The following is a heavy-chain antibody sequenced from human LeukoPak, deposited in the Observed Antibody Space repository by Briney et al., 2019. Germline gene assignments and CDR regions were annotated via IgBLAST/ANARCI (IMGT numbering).Heavy chain of an antibody. V-gene: IGHV4-4*02. CDR2: IYHSGST. J-gene: IGHJ6*02. CDR3: AGSPIGYGMDV. Sequence: PSQTLSLTCAVSGGSISNENWWGWVRQPPGKGLEWIGEIYHSGSTNYIPSLKSRITISVDKSKNQFSLKLTSVTAADTAVYYCAGSPIGYGMDVWGQGTTVTVSS. CDR1: GGSISNENW.